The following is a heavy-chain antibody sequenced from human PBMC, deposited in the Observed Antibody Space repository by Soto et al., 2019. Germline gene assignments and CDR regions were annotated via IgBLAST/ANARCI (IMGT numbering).Heavy chain of an antibody. V-gene: IGHV3-21*01. J-gene: IGHJ6*02. CDR2: ISSSSSYI. CDR3: ARDDADSSGWLYYYYGMDV. D-gene: IGHD6-19*01. CDR1: GFTFSSYS. Sequence: EVQLVESGGGLVKPGGSLRLSCAASGFTFSSYSMNWVRQAPGKGLEWVSSISSSSSYIYYADSVKGRFTISRDNAKNSLYLQMNSLRAEDTAVYYCARDDADSSGWLYYYYGMDVWGQGTTVTVSS.